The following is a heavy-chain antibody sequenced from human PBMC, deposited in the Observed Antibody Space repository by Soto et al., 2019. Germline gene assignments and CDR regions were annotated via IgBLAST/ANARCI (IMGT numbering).Heavy chain of an antibody. CDR2: IYYSGST. J-gene: IGHJ4*02. CDR1: GPPSTLGIFF. Sequence: QLQLQESGPGLVKPSETLSPPSPALGPPSTLGIFFWGWFARPPGKGLEWIGTIYYSGSTYYNPSLKSRVTISVDTSKNQFSLKLRSVTAADTAIYYCARRFEYSTGWYYFDYWGRGTLVTVSS. V-gene: IGHV4-39*01. CDR3: ARRFEYSTGWYYFDY. D-gene: IGHD6-19*01.